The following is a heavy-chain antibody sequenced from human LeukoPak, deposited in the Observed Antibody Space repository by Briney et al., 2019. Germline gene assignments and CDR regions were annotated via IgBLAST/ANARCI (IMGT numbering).Heavy chain of an antibody. CDR1: GYTFTSYV. V-gene: IGHV1-2*02. J-gene: IGHJ4*02. D-gene: IGHD6-19*01. CDR3: ARDIEQWLAYQFDY. CDR2: INPNSGGT. Sequence: ASVKVSCKASGYTFTSYVISWVRQAPGQGLEWMGWINPNSGGTNYAQKFQGRVTMTRDTSISTAYMELSRLRSDDTAVYYCARDIEQWLAYQFDYWGQGTLVTVSS.